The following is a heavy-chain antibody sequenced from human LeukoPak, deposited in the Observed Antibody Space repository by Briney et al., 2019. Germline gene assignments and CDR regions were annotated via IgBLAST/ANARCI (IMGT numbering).Heavy chain of an antibody. D-gene: IGHD3-22*01. Sequence: SETLSLTCTVSGGSISSGSYYWSWIRQPAGKGLEWIGRIYTSGSTNYNPSLKSRVTISVDTSKNQFSLKLSSVTAADTAVYYCAAIVVVYYFDYWGQGTLVTVSS. CDR1: GGSISSGSYY. V-gene: IGHV4-61*02. CDR3: AAIVVVYYFDY. CDR2: IYTSGST. J-gene: IGHJ4*02.